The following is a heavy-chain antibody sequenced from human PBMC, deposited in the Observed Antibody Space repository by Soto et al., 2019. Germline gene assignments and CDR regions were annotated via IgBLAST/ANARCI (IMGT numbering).Heavy chain of an antibody. CDR3: ASWHEREHAYDV. CDR1: GLTVSGKKY. D-gene: IGHD1-1*01. V-gene: IGHV3-53*01. J-gene: IGHJ3*01. Sequence: DVQLVESGGGLIQPGESLRLSCAAFGLTVSGKKYVAWVRQAPGMGLEWVSALYDVDGSFYADSVKGRFTTSSDSSKTTVYLQMNGLRPDDTAVYYCASWHEREHAYDVWGQGTTVTVSS. CDR2: LYDVDGS.